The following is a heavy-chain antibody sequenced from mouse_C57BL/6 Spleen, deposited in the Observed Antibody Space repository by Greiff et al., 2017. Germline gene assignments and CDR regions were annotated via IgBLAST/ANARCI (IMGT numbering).Heavy chain of an antibody. J-gene: IGHJ2*01. CDR1: GFTFSSYG. CDR3: ARHVEGYYGSSYGLDY. CDR2: ISSGGSYT. D-gene: IGHD1-1*01. V-gene: IGHV5-6*01. Sequence: EVQGVESGGDLVKPGGSLKLSCAASGFTFSSYGMSWVRQTPDKRLEWVATISSGGSYTYYPDSVKGRFTISRDNAKNTLYLQMSSLKSEDTAMYYCARHVEGYYGSSYGLDYWGQGTTLTVSS.